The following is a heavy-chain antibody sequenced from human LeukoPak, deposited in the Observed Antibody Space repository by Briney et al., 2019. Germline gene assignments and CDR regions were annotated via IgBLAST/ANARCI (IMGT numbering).Heavy chain of an antibody. J-gene: IGHJ4*02. CDR1: GFTFSSYA. Sequence: PGRSLRLSCAASGFTFSSYALHWVRQAPGKGLEWVAVISYDGSNKYYADPVKGRFTISRDNSNNTPYPQMNSLRADDTAAYYCARGGRPDSSGLSYWGQGTLVTASS. V-gene: IGHV3-30*14. D-gene: IGHD6-19*01. CDR3: ARGGRPDSSGLSY. CDR2: ISYDGSNK.